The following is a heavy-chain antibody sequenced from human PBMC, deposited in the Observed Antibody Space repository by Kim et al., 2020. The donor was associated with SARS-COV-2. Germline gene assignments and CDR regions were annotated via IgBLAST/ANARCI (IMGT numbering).Heavy chain of an antibody. CDR1: GYTFTSYG. CDR3: AREGYSSSWYPLDY. J-gene: IGHJ4*02. D-gene: IGHD6-13*01. Sequence: ASVKVSCKASGYTFTSYGISWVRQAPGQGLEWMGWISAYNGNTNYAQKLQGRVTMTNVTSSSTAYMELRSLRSDDTAVYYCAREGYSSSWYPLDYWGQGTLVTVSS. V-gene: IGHV1-18*01. CDR2: ISAYNGNT.